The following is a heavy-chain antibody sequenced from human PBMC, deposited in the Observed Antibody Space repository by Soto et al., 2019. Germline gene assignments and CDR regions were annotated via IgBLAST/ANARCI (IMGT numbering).Heavy chain of an antibody. Sequence: PSETLSLTCAVSSGSINSDSWWSWVRQPPGKGLEWIGEIYHSGSTNYNPSLKSRVTISVDKSKNQFSLKLSSVTAADTALYYCARDPRFSGPSPQFDYWGQGTLVTVSS. V-gene: IGHV4-4*02. CDR3: ARDPRFSGPSPQFDY. J-gene: IGHJ4*02. CDR1: SGSINSDSW. CDR2: IYHSGST.